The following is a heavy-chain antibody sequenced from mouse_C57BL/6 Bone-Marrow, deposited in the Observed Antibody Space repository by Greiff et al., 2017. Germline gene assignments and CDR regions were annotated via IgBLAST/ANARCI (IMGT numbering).Heavy chain of an antibody. CDR3: ARELPFAY. Sequence: EVQGVESGGDLVKPGGSLKLSCAASGFTFSSYGMSWVRQTPDKRLEWVATISSGGSYTYYPDSVKGRFTISRDNAKNTLYLHMSSLQSEDTAMYYCARELPFAYWGQGTLVTVSA. D-gene: IGHD4-1*01. CDR2: ISSGGSYT. V-gene: IGHV5-6*01. J-gene: IGHJ3*01. CDR1: GFTFSSYG.